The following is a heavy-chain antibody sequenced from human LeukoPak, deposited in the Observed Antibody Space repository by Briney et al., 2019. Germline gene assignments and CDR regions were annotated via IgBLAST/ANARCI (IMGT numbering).Heavy chain of an antibody. V-gene: IGHV3-72*01. CDR1: GFTFSDHN. CDR2: SRNKAESYTT. Sequence: GGSLRLSCAASGFTFSDHNMDWVRQAPGKGLEWVGRSRNKAESYTTDYAASVKGRFSISRDDSKNSLDLQMNSLKTEDTAVYYCARHFFTDWGQETLVTVSS. CDR3: ARHFFTD. J-gene: IGHJ4*02. D-gene: IGHD3-3*02.